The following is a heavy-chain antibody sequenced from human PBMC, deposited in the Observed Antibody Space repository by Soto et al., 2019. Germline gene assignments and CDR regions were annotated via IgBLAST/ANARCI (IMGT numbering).Heavy chain of an antibody. CDR3: ARDRGETSSSGWHWYFDL. V-gene: IGHV4-59*01. Sequence: QVQLQESGPGLVKPSETLSLTCTVSGGSISSYYWSWIRQPPGKGLEWIGYIYYSGSTNYNPSLKSVVTISVDTSKNQFSLKQSSVTAADTAVYYCARDRGETSSSGWHWYFDLWGRGTLVTVSS. D-gene: IGHD6-19*01. J-gene: IGHJ2*01. CDR2: IYYSGST. CDR1: GGSISSYY.